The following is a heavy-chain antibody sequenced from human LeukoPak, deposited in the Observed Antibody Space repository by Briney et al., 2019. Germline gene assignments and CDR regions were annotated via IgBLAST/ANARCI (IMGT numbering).Heavy chain of an antibody. CDR2: IYPGDSDT. Sequence: GESLKISCKGSGYSFTSYWIGWVRQMPGKGLEWMGFIYPGDSDTRYSPSFQGQVTISADKSISTAYLQWSSLKASDTAMYYCARLGPPDDYYDSSGYRYYFDYWGQGTLVTVSS. V-gene: IGHV5-51*01. J-gene: IGHJ4*02. CDR3: ARLGPPDDYYDSSGYRYYFDY. CDR1: GYSFTSYW. D-gene: IGHD3-22*01.